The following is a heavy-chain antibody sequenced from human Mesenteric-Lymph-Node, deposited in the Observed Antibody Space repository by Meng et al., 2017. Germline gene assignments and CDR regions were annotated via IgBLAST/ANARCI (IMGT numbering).Heavy chain of an antibody. D-gene: IGHD3-10*01. CDR3: VRDNFGVDY. J-gene: IGHJ4*02. CDR1: GFTFRNYW. V-gene: IGHV3-74*01. CDR2: INSDGSDT. Sequence: EVSLAESGGGLVQPGGSLRLSCAASGFTFRNYWIFWVRQAPGKGLVWVSQINSDGSDTNYADSVKGRFTTSRDNAKNTLYLQMSSLRAEDTAVYYCVRDNFGVDYWGQGTLVTVSS.